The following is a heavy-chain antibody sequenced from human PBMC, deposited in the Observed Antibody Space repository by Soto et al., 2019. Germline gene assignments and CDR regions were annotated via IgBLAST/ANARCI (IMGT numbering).Heavy chain of an antibody. V-gene: IGHV3-53*01. CDR1: GFTVSSNY. CDR3: ASTKKYYYYYGMDV. CDR2: IYSGGST. D-gene: IGHD2-8*01. Sequence: ALRLSCAASGFTVSSNYMSWVRQAPGKGLEWVSVIYSGGSTYYADSVKGRFTISRDNSKNTLYLQMNSLRAEDTAVYYCASTKKYYYYYGMDVWGQGTTVTVSS. J-gene: IGHJ6*02.